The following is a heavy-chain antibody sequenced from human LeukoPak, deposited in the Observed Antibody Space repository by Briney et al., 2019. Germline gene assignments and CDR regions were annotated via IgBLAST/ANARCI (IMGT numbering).Heavy chain of an antibody. CDR3: ARGWGSSWNRHFDY. CDR1: GFTFSDYY. J-gene: IGHJ4*02. D-gene: IGHD6-13*01. V-gene: IGHV3-11*04. CDR2: ISSSGSAI. Sequence: GGSLRLSCAASGFTFSDYYMSWIRQAPGKGLEWVSNISSSGSAIYYADSIKGRFTISRDNAKNSLYPQMNSLRAEDTAVYYCARGWGSSWNRHFDYWGQGTLVTVSS.